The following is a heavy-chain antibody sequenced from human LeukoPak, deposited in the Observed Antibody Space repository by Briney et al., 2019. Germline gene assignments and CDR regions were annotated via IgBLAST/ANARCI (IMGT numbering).Heavy chain of an antibody. CDR1: GGSISSYY. CDR2: IYCSGST. D-gene: IGHD1-26*01. CDR3: ARSGSYWPDAFDI. V-gene: IGHV4-59*01. Sequence: PSETLSLTCTVSGGSISSYYWSWIRQPPGKGLEWIGYIYCSGSTNYNPSLKSRVTISVDTSKNQFSLKLSSVTAADTAVYYCARSGSYWPDAFDIWGQGTMVTVSS. J-gene: IGHJ3*02.